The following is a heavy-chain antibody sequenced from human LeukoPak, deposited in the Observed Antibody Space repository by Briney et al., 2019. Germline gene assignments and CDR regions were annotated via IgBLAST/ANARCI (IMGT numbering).Heavy chain of an antibody. CDR1: GFTFSSYS. V-gene: IGHV3-21*04. CDR2: ISSSSSYI. CDR3: ATREDSSSWYREDY. Sequence: GGSLRLSCAASGFTFSSYSMNWVRQAPGKGLEWVSSISSSSSYIYYADSVKGRFTISRDNSKNTLYLQMNSLRAEDTAVYYCATREDSSSWYREDYWGQGTLVTVSS. J-gene: IGHJ4*02. D-gene: IGHD6-13*01.